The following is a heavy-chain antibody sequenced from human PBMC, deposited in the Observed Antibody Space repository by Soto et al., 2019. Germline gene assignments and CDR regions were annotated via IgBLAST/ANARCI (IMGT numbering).Heavy chain of an antibody. D-gene: IGHD2-15*01. CDR1: GFTFSSYS. CDR2: VSIGGST. V-gene: IGHV3-23*01. Sequence: PGGSLRLSCAASGFTFSSYSIGWVRHGPWKGLEWVAVVSIGGSTHYADYVRGRFTISRDDYKKTLSLQRNSLTAEDTAVYFCAKRRGAGGHFDYCGQGALVTVCS. J-gene: IGHJ4*02. CDR3: AKRRGAGGHFDY.